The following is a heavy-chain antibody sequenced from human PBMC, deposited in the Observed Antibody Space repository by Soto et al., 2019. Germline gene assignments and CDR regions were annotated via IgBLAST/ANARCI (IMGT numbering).Heavy chain of an antibody. Sequence: CLRLSCAASGFTFSSYSIHWFRQAPGKGLEWVSSIGTRSDVYYADSVKGRFTISRDNAKNSMALQMNSLRAEDTGVYYCAREETAWPLAYGLDVWGQGTTVTVSS. CDR1: GFTFSSYS. CDR3: AREETAWPLAYGLDV. CDR2: IGTRSDV. V-gene: IGHV3-21*01. J-gene: IGHJ6*02. D-gene: IGHD2-21*02.